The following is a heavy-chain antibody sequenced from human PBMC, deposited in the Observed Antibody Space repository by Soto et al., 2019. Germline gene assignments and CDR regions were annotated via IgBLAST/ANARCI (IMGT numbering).Heavy chain of an antibody. D-gene: IGHD3-3*01. V-gene: IGHV2-5*01. CDR3: AHGYYDFWSGYLHYYYYYGMDV. CDR1: GFSLSTSGVG. CDR2: IYWNDDK. Sequence: QITLKESGPTLVNPTQTLTLTCTFSGFSLSTSGVGVGWIRQPPGKALEWLALIYWNDDKRYSPSLKSRLTITKDTSKNQVVLTMTNMDPVDTATYYCAHGYYDFWSGYLHYYYYYGMDVWGQGTTVTVSS. J-gene: IGHJ6*02.